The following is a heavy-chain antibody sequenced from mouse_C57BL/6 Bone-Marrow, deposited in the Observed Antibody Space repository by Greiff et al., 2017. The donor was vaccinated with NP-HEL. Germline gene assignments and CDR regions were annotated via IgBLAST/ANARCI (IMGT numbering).Heavy chain of an antibody. J-gene: IGHJ3*01. CDR3: ARQGELWLFAY. Sequence: EVQLVESGGDLVKPGGSLKLSCAASGFTFSSYGMSWVRQTPDQRLEWVATISSGGSYTYYPDSVKGRFTISRDNAKNTLYLQMSRLKSEDTAMYYCARQGELWLFAYWGQGTLVTVSA. D-gene: IGHD4-1*01. CDR1: GFTFSSYG. V-gene: IGHV5-6*01. CDR2: ISSGGSYT.